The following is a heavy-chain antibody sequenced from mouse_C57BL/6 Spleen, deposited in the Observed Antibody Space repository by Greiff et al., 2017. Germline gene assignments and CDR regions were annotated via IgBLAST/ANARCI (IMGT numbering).Heavy chain of an antibody. CDR1: GYTFTSYW. V-gene: IGHV1-61*01. J-gene: IGHJ2*01. D-gene: IGHD2-4*01. Sequence: QVQLKQPGAELVRPGSSVKLSCKASGYTFTSYWMDWVKQRPGQGLEWIGNIYPSDSETHYNQKFKDKATLTVDKSSSTAYMQLSSLTSEDSAVYYCARLDDYEDYWGQGTTLTVSS. CDR3: ARLDDYEDY. CDR2: IYPSDSET.